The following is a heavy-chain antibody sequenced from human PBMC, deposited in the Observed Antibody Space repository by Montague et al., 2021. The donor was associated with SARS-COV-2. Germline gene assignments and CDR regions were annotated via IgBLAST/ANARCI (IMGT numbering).Heavy chain of an antibody. D-gene: IGHD3-22*01. CDR2: IFSSGDS. Sequence: SETLSLTCTVSGGSISNSNWWTRVRQSPGRGLEWIEEIFSSGDSNYNPPLKSRVIMSVDMSRNQFSLSRSNVTAADTAIYYCVGGGAMTVVAFDYWGQGTLVTVSS. CDR3: VGGGAMTVVAFDY. J-gene: IGHJ4*02. V-gene: IGHV4-4*02. CDR1: GGSISNSNW.